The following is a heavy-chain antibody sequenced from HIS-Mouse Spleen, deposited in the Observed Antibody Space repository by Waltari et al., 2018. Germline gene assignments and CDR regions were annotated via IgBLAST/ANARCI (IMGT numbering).Heavy chain of an antibody. J-gene: IGHJ4*02. CDR2: IWYEGSNK. V-gene: IGHV3-33*06. D-gene: IGHD1-7*01. Sequence: QVQLVESGGGVVQPGRSLRLSCAASGFTFSSYGMHWVRQAPGKGLEWGAVIWYEGSNKYDADSVKGRFTISRDNSKNTLYLQMNSLGAEDTAVYYCAKDREEGLELLDYWGQGTLVTVSS. CDR1: GFTFSSYG. CDR3: AKDREEGLELLDY.